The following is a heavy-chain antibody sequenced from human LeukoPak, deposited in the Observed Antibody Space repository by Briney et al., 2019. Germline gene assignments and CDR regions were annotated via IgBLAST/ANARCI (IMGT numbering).Heavy chain of an antibody. CDR1: GYSFTSYW. D-gene: IGHD2-15*01. V-gene: IGHV5-51*01. CDR2: IYPVDSDT. Sequence: GESLKISCKGSGYSFTSYWIGWVRQMPGKGLEWMGIIYPVDSDTRYSPSFQGQVTISADKSISTAYLQWSSLKASDTAMYYCASRLQPQYCSGGSCYEPDDAFDIWGQGTMVTVSS. J-gene: IGHJ3*02. CDR3: ASRLQPQYCSGGSCYEPDDAFDI.